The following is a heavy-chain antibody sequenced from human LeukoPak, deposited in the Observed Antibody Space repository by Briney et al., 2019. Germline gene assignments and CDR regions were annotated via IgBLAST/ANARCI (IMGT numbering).Heavy chain of an antibody. Sequence: AASVKVSCKASGYTFTSHGISWVRQAPGQGLEWMAWISAYSGKTKYAEKFQGRVTMTTDTSTSIVYMELRSLRSDDTAVYYCAREVAGTAINWFDPWGQGTLVTVSS. CDR3: AREVAGTAINWFDP. CDR2: ISAYSGKT. CDR1: GYTFTSHG. V-gene: IGHV1-18*04. J-gene: IGHJ5*02. D-gene: IGHD6-19*01.